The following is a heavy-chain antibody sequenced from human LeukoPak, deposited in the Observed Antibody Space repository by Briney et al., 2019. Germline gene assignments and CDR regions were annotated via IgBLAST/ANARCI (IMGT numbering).Heavy chain of an antibody. D-gene: IGHD4-11*01. J-gene: IGHJ4*02. CDR3: ARDRAYSNFFDY. CDR1: GGSISSGSYY. CDR2: IYTSGST. Sequence: PSETLSLTCTVSGGSISSGSYYWSWIRQPAGKGLEWIGRIYTSGSTNYNPSLKSRVTISVDTSKNQFSLKLSSVTAADTAVYYCARDRAYSNFFDYWGQGTLVTVSS. V-gene: IGHV4-61*02.